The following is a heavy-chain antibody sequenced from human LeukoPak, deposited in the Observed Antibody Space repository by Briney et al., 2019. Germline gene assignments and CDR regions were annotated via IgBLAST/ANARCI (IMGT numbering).Heavy chain of an antibody. V-gene: IGHV3-23*01. CDR1: GFNFKIYA. Sequence: PGGSLRLSCAASGFNFKIYAISWLRQTPEKGLEWISALSGTDSTTFYAASVKGRFTISRDNSKNTLYLQMDSLRAEDTAVYYCAKGGYVAGSYYYGMDVWGQGTTVTVSS. CDR2: LSGTDSTT. D-gene: IGHD3-10*02. J-gene: IGHJ6*02. CDR3: AKGGYVAGSYYYGMDV.